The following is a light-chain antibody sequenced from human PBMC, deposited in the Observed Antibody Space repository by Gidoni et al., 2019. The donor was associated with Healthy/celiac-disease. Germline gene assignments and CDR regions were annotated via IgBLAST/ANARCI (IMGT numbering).Light chain of an antibody. V-gene: IGKV3-11*01. Sequence: EIVLTQSPATLSLSPGERATLSCRASQSVSSYLAWYQQKPGQAPRLRIYDASNRATGIPARLSGSGSGTDVTLTISSLEPEDFAVYYCQQRSNWPLYTFGQGTKLEIK. CDR3: QQRSNWPLYT. CDR1: QSVSSY. J-gene: IGKJ2*01. CDR2: DAS.